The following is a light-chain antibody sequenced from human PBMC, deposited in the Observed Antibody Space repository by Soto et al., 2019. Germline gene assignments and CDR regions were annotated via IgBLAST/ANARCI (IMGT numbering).Light chain of an antibody. CDR2: GVS. J-gene: IGKJ2*01. Sequence: EIVLTQSPGTLSLSPGERATLSCRASQSVSSSYSAWYQQKPGQAPRLLIHGVSTRATGIPDRFSGSGSGTDFTLTISRLEPEDFAVYYCQQYVTSPYIFGQGTKLEIK. CDR3: QQYVTSPYI. CDR1: QSVSSSY. V-gene: IGKV3-20*01.